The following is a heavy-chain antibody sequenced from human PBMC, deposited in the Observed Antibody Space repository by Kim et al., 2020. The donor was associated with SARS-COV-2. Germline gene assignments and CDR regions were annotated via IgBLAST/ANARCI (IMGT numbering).Heavy chain of an antibody. D-gene: IGHD2-2*01. J-gene: IGHJ4*02. Sequence: GGSLRLSCAASGFTFRNYWMNWFRQAPGKGLEWGANIRQDGSVTNFVDSVKGRFTISRDNAKNSLYLQMNSLRVEDTAVYYCTSWGSATPFDYWGQGTLITVSS. V-gene: IGHV3-7*01. CDR1: GFTFRNYW. CDR2: IRQDGSVT. CDR3: TSWGSATPFDY.